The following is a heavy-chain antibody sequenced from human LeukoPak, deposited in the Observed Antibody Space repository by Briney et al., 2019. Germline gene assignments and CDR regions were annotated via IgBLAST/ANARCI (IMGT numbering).Heavy chain of an antibody. CDR3: AKGGYYFSDAFDI. Sequence: GASVKVSCKASGYTFTGYYMHWVRQAPGQGLEWMGWINPNSGGTNYAQKFQGWVTMTRDTSISTAYMELSRLRSDDTALYYCAKGGYYFSDAFDIWGQGTMVTVSS. V-gene: IGHV1-2*04. D-gene: IGHD3-22*01. CDR2: INPNSGGT. J-gene: IGHJ3*02. CDR1: GYTFTGYY.